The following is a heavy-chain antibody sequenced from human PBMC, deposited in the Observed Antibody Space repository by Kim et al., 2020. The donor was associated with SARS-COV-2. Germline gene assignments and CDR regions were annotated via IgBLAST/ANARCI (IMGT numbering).Heavy chain of an antibody. Sequence: RFTISRDNSKNTLYLQMNSLRVEDTAVYYCARVLQARRSVADRNYYYGMDVWGQGTTVTVSS. D-gene: IGHD6-6*01. J-gene: IGHJ6*02. V-gene: IGHV3-30*07. CDR3: ARVLQARRSVADRNYYYGMDV.